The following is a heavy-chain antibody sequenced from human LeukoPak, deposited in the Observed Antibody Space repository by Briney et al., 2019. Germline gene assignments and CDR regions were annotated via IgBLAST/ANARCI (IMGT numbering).Heavy chain of an antibody. D-gene: IGHD5-18*01. CDR1: GGSFNGYY. CDR3: ARGRTAMVTGYYYGMDV. Sequence: SETLSLTCAVYGGSFNGYYWSWIRQPPGKGLEWIGEINHSGSTNYNPSLKSRVTISVDTSKNQFSLKLSSVTAADTAVYYCARGRTAMVTGYYYGMDVWGQGTTVTVSS. V-gene: IGHV4-34*01. CDR2: INHSGST. J-gene: IGHJ6*02.